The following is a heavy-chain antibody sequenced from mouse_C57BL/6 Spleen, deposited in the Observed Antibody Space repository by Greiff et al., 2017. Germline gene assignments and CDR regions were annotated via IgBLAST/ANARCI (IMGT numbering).Heavy chain of an antibody. CDR1: GFTFTDYY. J-gene: IGHJ4*01. D-gene: IGHD1-1*01. CDR2: IRNKANGYTT. CDR3: AATVVAYYAMDY. Sequence: EVHLVESGGGLVQPGGSLSLSCAASGFTFTDYYMSWVRQPPGKALEWLGFIRNKANGYTTEYSASVKGRFTISRDNSQSILYLQMNALRAEDSATYYCAATVVAYYAMDYWGQGTSVTVSS. V-gene: IGHV7-3*01.